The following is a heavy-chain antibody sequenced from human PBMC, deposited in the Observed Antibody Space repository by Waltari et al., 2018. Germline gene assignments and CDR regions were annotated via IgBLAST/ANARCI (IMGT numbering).Heavy chain of an antibody. V-gene: IGHV4-34*01. D-gene: IGHD3-16*01. J-gene: IGHJ4*02. CDR3: ARSPWFLGDQDFDY. Sequence: QVQLQQWGAGLLKPSETLSLPCAVYGGSFSGSYWRWLRPPPGKGLEWIGEINHSGSTNYNPSLKSRVTISVDTSKNQFSLKLSSVTAADTAVYYCARSPWFLGDQDFDYWGQGTLVTVSS. CDR2: INHSGST. CDR1: GGSFSGSY.